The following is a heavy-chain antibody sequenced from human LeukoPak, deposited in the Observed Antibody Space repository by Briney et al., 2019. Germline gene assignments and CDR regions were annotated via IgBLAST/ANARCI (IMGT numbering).Heavy chain of an antibody. D-gene: IGHD5-18*01. V-gene: IGHV4-34*01. J-gene: IGHJ6*03. CDR3: ARAYSYGFRRYYYYYMDV. CDR1: GGSLSGYY. CDR2: INHSGST. Sequence: SETLSLTCAVYGGSLSGYYWSWIRQPPGKGLEWIGEINHSGSTNYNPSLKSRVTISVDTSKNQFSLKLSSVTAADTAVYYCARAYSYGFRRYYYYYMDVWGKGTTVTVSS.